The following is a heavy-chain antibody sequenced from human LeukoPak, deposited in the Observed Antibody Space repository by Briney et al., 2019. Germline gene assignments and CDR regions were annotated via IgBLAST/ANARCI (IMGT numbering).Heavy chain of an antibody. Sequence: ASVKVSRKASGYTFTSYGISWVRQAPGQGLEWMGWISAYNGNTNYAQKLQGRVTMTTDTSTSTAYMELRSLRSDDTAVYYCARVKFYDSSGYDAFDIWGQGTMVTVSS. CDR3: ARVKFYDSSGYDAFDI. D-gene: IGHD3-22*01. V-gene: IGHV1-18*01. CDR1: GYTFTSYG. J-gene: IGHJ3*02. CDR2: ISAYNGNT.